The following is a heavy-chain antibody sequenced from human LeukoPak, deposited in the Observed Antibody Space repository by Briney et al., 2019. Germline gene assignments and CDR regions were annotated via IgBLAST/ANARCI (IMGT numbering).Heavy chain of an antibody. CDR3: ARASYCSGGSCYSDAFDI. CDR2: INWNGGST. D-gene: IGHD2-15*01. Sequence: PGGSLRLSCAASGFTFDDYGMSWVRQAPGKGVEWVSGINWNGGSTGYADSVKGRFTISRDNAKNSLYLQMNSLRAEDTALYYCARASYCSGGSCYSDAFDIWGQGTMVTVSS. J-gene: IGHJ3*02. V-gene: IGHV3-20*04. CDR1: GFTFDDYG.